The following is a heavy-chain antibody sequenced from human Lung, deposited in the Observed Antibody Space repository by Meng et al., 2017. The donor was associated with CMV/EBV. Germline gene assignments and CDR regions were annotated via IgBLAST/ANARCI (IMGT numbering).Heavy chain of an antibody. Sequence: EXVSHKPCGYTFSSYGISWVRQAPGQGLEGVGWISAYNGNTNYAQKLQGTVTIPTDTSTSTAYMELRSLRAYDTAVYYCASDVMGPTDYWGQGTLVTVSS. CDR1: GYTFSSYG. J-gene: IGHJ4*02. D-gene: IGHD1-26*01. CDR2: ISAYNGNT. CDR3: ASDVMGPTDY. V-gene: IGHV1-18*01.